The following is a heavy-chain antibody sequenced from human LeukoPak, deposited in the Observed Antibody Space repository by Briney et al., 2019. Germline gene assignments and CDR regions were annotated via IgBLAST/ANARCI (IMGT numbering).Heavy chain of an antibody. V-gene: IGHV4-34*01. CDR3: ARGAVDSRFDY. Sequence: SETLSLTCAVYGGSFSGYYWSWIRRPPGKGLEWIGEINHSGNTNYNPPLKSRLTISVDTPKNQFSLKLSSVTAADTAVYYCARGAVDSRFDYWGQGALVTVSS. D-gene: IGHD3/OR15-3a*01. CDR2: INHSGNT. J-gene: IGHJ4*02. CDR1: GGSFSGYY.